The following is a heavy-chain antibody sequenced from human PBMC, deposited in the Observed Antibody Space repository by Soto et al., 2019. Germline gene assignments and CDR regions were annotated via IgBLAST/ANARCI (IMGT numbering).Heavy chain of an antibody. CDR3: AREENCSGGTCYSEYFHR. Sequence: GASVKVSCKASGYTFTSYGISWVRQAPGQGLEWMGWISAYNGSTKYAQNFQGRVTMTRDTSTTTIYMELSSLRSDDTAIYYCAREENCSGGTCYSEYFHRWGQGTLVTAPQ. J-gene: IGHJ1*01. CDR2: ISAYNGST. CDR1: GYTFTSYG. V-gene: IGHV1-18*01. D-gene: IGHD2-15*01.